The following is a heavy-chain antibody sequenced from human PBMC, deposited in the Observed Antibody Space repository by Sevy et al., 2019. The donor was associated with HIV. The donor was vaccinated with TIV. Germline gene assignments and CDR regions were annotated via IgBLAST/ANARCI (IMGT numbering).Heavy chain of an antibody. CDR2: IYSGGNT. CDR1: GFTVSSNY. CDR3: ARGHTMITY. D-gene: IGHD3-16*01. Sequence: GESLKISCAASGFTVSSNYMTWVRQAPGKGLEWVSVIYSGGNTYYADSVKGRFTISRDNSKKTLYLQMNRMRAEDTAVYYCARGHTMITYWGQGTLVTVSS. V-gene: IGHV3-53*01. J-gene: IGHJ4*02.